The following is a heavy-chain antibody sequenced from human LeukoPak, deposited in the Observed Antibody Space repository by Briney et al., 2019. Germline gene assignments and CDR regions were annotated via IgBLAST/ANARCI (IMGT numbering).Heavy chain of an antibody. D-gene: IGHD5-24*01. CDR1: GGTFSSYA. CDR2: IIPIFGTA. CDR3: ASIDEMATIRLNDAFDI. Sequence: SVKVSCKASGGTFSSYAISWVRQAPGQGLEWMGGIIPIFGTANYAQKFQGRVTITADESTSTAYMELSSLRSEDTAVYYCASIDEMATIRLNDAFDIWGQGTMVTVSS. V-gene: IGHV1-69*13. J-gene: IGHJ3*02.